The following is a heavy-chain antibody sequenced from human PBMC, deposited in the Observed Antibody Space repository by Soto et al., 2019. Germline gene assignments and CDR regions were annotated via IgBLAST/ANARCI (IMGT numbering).Heavy chain of an antibody. CDR1: GINFSTYA. CDR3: AKGPLIVVVPFDY. D-gene: IGHD2-15*01. CDR2: ITSLGST. Sequence: LSCAASGINFSTYAMSWVRQAPGKGLEWVSTITSLGSTYYPDSVKGRFTISRDSSKNLLYLQMNSLRDEDTAVYYCAKGPLIVVVPFDYWGQGTLVTVSS. J-gene: IGHJ4*02. V-gene: IGHV3-23*01.